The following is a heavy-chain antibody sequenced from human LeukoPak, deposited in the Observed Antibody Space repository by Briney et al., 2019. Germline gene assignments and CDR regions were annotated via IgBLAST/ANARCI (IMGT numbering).Heavy chain of an antibody. D-gene: IGHD6-13*01. Sequence: GGSLRLSCVASGFTFSTYTMNWVRQAPGKGLEWVSSISSSSSYIYYADSVKGRFTISRDNAKNSLYLQMNSLRAEDTAVYYCAGLTGYSSSWYYYYYYMDVWGKGTTVTVSS. CDR3: AGLTGYSSSWYYYYYYMDV. V-gene: IGHV3-21*01. CDR2: ISSSSSYI. J-gene: IGHJ6*03. CDR1: GFTFSTYT.